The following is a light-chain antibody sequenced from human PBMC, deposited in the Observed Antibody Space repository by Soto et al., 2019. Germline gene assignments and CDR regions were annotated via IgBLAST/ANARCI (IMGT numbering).Light chain of an antibody. J-gene: IGLJ1*01. Sequence: QSALTQPASVSGSPGQSITISCTGTSSDVGGYNYVSWYQQHPGKAPKLLIYEVSHRPSGVSNRFSGSKSGNTASLTISGLQAEDEADYYCTSYTSNDTLLYVFGTGTKVTV. V-gene: IGLV2-14*01. CDR1: SSDVGGYNY. CDR3: TSYTSNDTLLYV. CDR2: EVS.